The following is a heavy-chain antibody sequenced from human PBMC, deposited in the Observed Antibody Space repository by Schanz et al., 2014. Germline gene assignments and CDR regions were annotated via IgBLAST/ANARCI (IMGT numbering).Heavy chain of an antibody. Sequence: VQLVESGGGLVQPGGSLRLSCAASGFSVSSNFMTWVRQAPGKGLEWVSFQWSDGSKRYYADSVKGRFTISRDNSKNTLYVQMNSLRAEDTAVYYCAKSMYSTSWAFDFWGQGAQVTVSS. V-gene: IGHV3-30*02. D-gene: IGHD2-2*01. J-gene: IGHJ4*02. CDR1: GFSVSSNF. CDR3: AKSMYSTSWAFDF. CDR2: QWSDGSKR.